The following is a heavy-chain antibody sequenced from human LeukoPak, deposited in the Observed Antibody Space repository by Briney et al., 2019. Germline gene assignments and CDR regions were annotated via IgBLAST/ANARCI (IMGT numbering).Heavy chain of an antibody. V-gene: IGHV3-20*04. Sequence: GGSLRLSCAASGFTFDDYGMNWVRQPPGKGLEWVCNINWNGGSTSYADSLKGRLTISRDNAKSSLYLQMNSLRAEDTAVYYCAKAAGIAAAGHDYWGQGTLVTVSS. D-gene: IGHD6-13*01. CDR1: GFTFDDYG. J-gene: IGHJ4*02. CDR3: AKAAGIAAAGHDY. CDR2: INWNGGST.